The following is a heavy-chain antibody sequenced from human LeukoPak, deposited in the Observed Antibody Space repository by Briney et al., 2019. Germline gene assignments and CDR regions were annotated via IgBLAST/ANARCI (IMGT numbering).Heavy chain of an antibody. D-gene: IGHD3-3*01. CDR3: ARAVRPNTLITIFGVAAGGFDP. J-gene: IGHJ5*02. V-gene: IGHV1-69*05. CDR2: IIPIFGTA. CDR1: GGTFSSYA. Sequence: SVTVSCKASGGTFSSYAISWVRQAPGQGLEWMGGIIPIFGTANYAQKFQGRVTITTDESTSTAYMELSSLRSEDTAVYYCARAVRPNTLITIFGVAAGGFDPWGQGSLVTVSS.